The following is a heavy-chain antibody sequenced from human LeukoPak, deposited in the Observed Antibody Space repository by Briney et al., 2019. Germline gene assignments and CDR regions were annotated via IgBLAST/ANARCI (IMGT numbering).Heavy chain of an antibody. V-gene: IGHV3-7*01. D-gene: IGHD6-13*01. CDR1: GFTFSTYW. J-gene: IGHJ4*02. Sequence: GGSLRLSCAASGFTFSTYWMSWVRQAPGKGLEWVANIEQDGSEKYYIDSVKGRFTISRDNAKNSLYLQMNSLRAEDTAMYYCARDSAGNDYWGQGTLVTVSS. CDR2: IEQDGSEK. CDR3: ARDSAGNDY.